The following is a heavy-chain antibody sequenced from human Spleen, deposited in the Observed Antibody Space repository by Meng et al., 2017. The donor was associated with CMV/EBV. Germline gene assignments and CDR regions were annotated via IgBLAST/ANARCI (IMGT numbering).Heavy chain of an antibody. V-gene: IGHV1-18*01. CDR2: IGTDTATV. CDR1: GYVFSNYG. Sequence: ASVKVSCKASGYVFSNYGIAWVRQSGQGLEWMGWIGTDTATVKYTQRYQGRLTMTTDTSAGLAYMELRSLTSDDTDVYFCARATGTLYQRLFTRVPPYYYYGMDVWGQGTTVTVSS. CDR3: ARATGTLYQRLFTRVPPYYYYGMDV. D-gene: IGHD1/OR15-1a*01. J-gene: IGHJ6*02.